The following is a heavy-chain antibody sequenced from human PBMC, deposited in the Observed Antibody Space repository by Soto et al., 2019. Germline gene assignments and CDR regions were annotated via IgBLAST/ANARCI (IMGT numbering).Heavy chain of an antibody. CDR1: GGSITRGGYY. V-gene: IGHV4-31*03. CDR3: ARDPAP. Sequence: PSXTLSLTFTVSGGSITRGGYYWSWIRQHPGKGLEWIGYIYNSGTTYYTPSLKSRLTITVDTSKTQFSLKLTSVTAADTAVYYCARDPAPWGQGTLVTVSS. J-gene: IGHJ5*02. CDR2: IYNSGTT.